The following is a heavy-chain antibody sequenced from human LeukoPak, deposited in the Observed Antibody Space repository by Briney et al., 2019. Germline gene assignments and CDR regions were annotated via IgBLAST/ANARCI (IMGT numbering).Heavy chain of an antibody. CDR1: GASISNTRHY. CDR2: IYHTGRS. J-gene: IGHJ4*02. V-gene: IGHV4-39*01. Sequence: PSETLSLTCTVSGASISNTRHYWGWIRQPPGKGLEWIASIYHTGRSYYSPSLKTRVSLSIDNSNNQFSLKLTSVTAADTALYYCVRQDHDILTALQGYWGQGTLVTVSS. D-gene: IGHD3-9*01. CDR3: VRQDHDILTALQGY.